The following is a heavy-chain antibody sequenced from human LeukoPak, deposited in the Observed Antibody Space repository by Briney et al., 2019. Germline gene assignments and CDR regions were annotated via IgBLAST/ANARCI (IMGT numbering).Heavy chain of an antibody. D-gene: IGHD3-10*01. Sequence: GSLRLSCAASGFTFSSDYMNWVRQAPGKGLEWVSSISSSSSYIYYADSVKGRFTISRDNAKNSLYLQMNSLRAEDTAVYYCARDLVWFGELFPFGDYWGQGTLVTVSS. CDR2: ISSSSSYI. V-gene: IGHV3-21*01. CDR1: GFTFSSDY. J-gene: IGHJ4*02. CDR3: ARDLVWFGELFPFGDY.